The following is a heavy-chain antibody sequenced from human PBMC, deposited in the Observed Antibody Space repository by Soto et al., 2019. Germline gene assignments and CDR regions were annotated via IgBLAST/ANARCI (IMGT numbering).Heavy chain of an antibody. CDR1: GGSVSSGVYY. J-gene: IGHJ4*02. CDR3: ARLRITNFGVVTGHYFDY. D-gene: IGHD3-3*01. CDR2: XXXXXXX. V-gene: IGHV4-61*08. Sequence: LSLTCCVSGGSVSSGVYYWSWIRQPPGKGLALVXXXXXXXXXXXXXXXXXXXAISLDRSRNQFSLKLTSVTAADTAVYYCARLRITNFGVVTGHYFDYWGRGTLVTVSS.